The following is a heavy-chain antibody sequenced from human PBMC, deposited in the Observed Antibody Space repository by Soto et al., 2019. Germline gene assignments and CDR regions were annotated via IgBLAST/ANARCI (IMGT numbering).Heavy chain of an antibody. CDR3: AKAPGVHCTNGVCYSVYYYYYYMDV. D-gene: IGHD2-8*01. CDR2: ISGSGGST. J-gene: IGHJ6*03. CDR1: GFTFSSYA. Sequence: GGSLRLSCAASGFTFSSYAMSWVRQAPGKGLEWVSAISGSGGSTYYADSVKGRFTISRDNSKNTLYLQMNSLRAEDTAVYYCAKAPGVHCTNGVCYSVYYYYYYMDVWGKGTTVTVSS. V-gene: IGHV3-23*01.